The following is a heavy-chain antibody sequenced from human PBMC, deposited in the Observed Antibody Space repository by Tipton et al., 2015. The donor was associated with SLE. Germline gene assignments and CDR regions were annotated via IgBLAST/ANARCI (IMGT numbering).Heavy chain of an antibody. Sequence: SLRLSCAASGFIFKNFWMSWVRQAPGKGLEWVANIKQDGSAKDFVDSVKGRFSISRDNAKKTLYLQMNSLRAEDTAVYYCAKDLGYCSGGDCSYFDYWGQGTLVTVPS. CDR3: AKDLGYCSGGDCSYFDY. J-gene: IGHJ4*02. CDR1: GFIFKNFW. V-gene: IGHV3-7*01. CDR2: IKQDGSAK. D-gene: IGHD2-15*01.